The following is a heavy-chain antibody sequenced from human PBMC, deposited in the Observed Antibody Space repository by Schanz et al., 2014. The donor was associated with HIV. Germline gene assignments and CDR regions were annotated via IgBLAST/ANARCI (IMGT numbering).Heavy chain of an antibody. V-gene: IGHV3-7*01. CDR3: AKSNGGDTAVVQYYFDY. J-gene: IGHJ4*02. CDR2: KKEDGSEK. Sequence: EVQLVESGGGLVQPGGSLRLSCAASGFTFSRYWMTWVRQAPGKGLEWVANKKEDGSEKYHADPVKGRFTISRDNAKNSLYLNMYSLRAEDTAVYFCAKSNGGDTAVVQYYFDYWGQGTLVSVSS. D-gene: IGHD5-18*01. CDR1: GFTFSRYW.